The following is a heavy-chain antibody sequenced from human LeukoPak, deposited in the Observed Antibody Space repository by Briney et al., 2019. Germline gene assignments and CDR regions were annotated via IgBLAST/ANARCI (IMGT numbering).Heavy chain of an antibody. Sequence: GASVKVSCKASGYTFTRYGISWVRQAPGQGLEWMGWISAHNGDTNYAQKFQGRVSMTTDTSTSTGYMELRSLTSDDPAVYYCARDLKRTVGATTTSDYWGQGTLVTVSS. J-gene: IGHJ4*02. CDR3: ARDLKRTVGATTTSDY. D-gene: IGHD1-26*01. CDR1: GYTFTRYG. V-gene: IGHV1-18*01. CDR2: ISAHNGDT.